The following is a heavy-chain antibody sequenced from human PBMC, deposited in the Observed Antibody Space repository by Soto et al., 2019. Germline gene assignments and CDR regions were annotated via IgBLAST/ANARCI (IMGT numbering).Heavy chain of an antibody. CDR2: IIPMYGSA. CDR3: TFAPNWTYQLTRY. CDR1: GGMFHSSA. D-gene: IGHD2-2*01. Sequence: QVQLVQSGAEVKKPASSVKVSCKASGGMFHSSAINWVRQAPGQGLEWMGGIIPMYGSAKYAQRFQGRVTITADTSATTAYMEVSSLTSEDTAVYFCTFAPNWTYQLTRYWSQGTLVTVSS. J-gene: IGHJ4*02. V-gene: IGHV1-69*06.